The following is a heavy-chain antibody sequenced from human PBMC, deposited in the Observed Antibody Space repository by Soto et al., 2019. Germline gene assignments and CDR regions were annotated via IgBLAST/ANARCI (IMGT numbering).Heavy chain of an antibody. J-gene: IGHJ6*02. D-gene: IGHD1-26*01. CDR3: ARPSGSYYYYYGMDV. V-gene: IGHV1-18*01. CDR2: ISAYNGNT. Sequence: ASVKVSCKASGYTFTSYGISWVRQAPGQGLEWMGWISAYNGNTNYAQKLQGRVTMTTDTSTSTAYMELRSLRSDDTAVYYCARPSGSYYYYYGMDVWGQGTTVTVS. CDR1: GYTFTSYG.